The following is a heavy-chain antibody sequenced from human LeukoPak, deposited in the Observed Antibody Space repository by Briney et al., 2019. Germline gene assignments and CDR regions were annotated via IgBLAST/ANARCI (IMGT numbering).Heavy chain of an antibody. J-gene: IGHJ6*03. V-gene: IGHV3-23*01. Sequence: PGGSLRLSCAASGFTFSSYAMSWVRQAPGKGLEWVSAISGSGGSTYHADSVKGRFTISRDNSKNTLYLQMNSLRAEDTAVYYCAKLGDWNYYYYMDVWGKGTTVTVSS. CDR1: GFTFSSYA. CDR3: AKLGDWNYYYYMDV. CDR2: ISGSGGST. D-gene: IGHD2-21*01.